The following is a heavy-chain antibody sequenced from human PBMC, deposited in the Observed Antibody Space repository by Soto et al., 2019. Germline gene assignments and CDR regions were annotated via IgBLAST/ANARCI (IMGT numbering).Heavy chain of an antibody. CDR1: GDTFTNYW. Sequence: PGESLKISCEVSGDTFTNYWIGWVRQMPGKGLEWMDIIFPRDSDTRYSPSFQGRVTISVDKSINTAYLQWSSLKASDTAMYYCARHLRSTPFDSWGRGTLVTVSS. D-gene: IGHD2-15*01. CDR2: IFPRDSDT. J-gene: IGHJ4*02. V-gene: IGHV5-51*01. CDR3: ARHLRSTPFDS.